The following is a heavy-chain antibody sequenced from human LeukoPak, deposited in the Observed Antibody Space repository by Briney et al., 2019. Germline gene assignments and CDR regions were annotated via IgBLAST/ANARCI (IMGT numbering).Heavy chain of an antibody. J-gene: IGHJ4*02. Sequence: GGSLRLSCAASGFTFSSYAMSWVRQAPGKGLEWVSAIIGSGSSTYHADSVKGRFTISRDNSKNTLFLQMNSLRAEDTAVYYCAKDRAQQLVLDFWGQGTLVTVSS. CDR2: IIGSGSST. CDR3: AKDRAQQLVLDF. V-gene: IGHV3-23*01. D-gene: IGHD6-13*01. CDR1: GFTFSSYA.